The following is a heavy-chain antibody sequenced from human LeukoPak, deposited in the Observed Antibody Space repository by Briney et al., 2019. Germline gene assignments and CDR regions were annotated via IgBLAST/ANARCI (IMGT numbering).Heavy chain of an antibody. J-gene: IGHJ6*03. CDR2: IYYSGST. CDR1: GGSISSYY. CDR3: AGSAGVCCSGGSCYDCYYYYMDV. V-gene: IGHV4-59*01. D-gene: IGHD2-15*01. Sequence: SETLSLTCTVSGGSISSYYWSWIRLPPGKGLEWIGYIYYSGSTNYNPSLKSRVTISVDTSKNQFSLKLSSVNAADTAVYYCAGSAGVCCSGGSCYDCYYYYMDVWGKGTTVTVSS.